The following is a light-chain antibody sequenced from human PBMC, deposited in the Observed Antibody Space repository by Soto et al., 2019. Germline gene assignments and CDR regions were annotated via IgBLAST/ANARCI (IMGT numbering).Light chain of an antibody. V-gene: IGKV3-15*01. CDR1: QSVSSS. Sequence: EIVVTQSPATMSVSPGERVTLSCRASQSVSSSFAWYQQRPGQAPRLLIYAPSTRAPCIAARFSGSGSGTEFTLTISSLQSEDVAVYYCQQYVHWPPGSFGQGTTVEIK. CDR3: QQYVHWPPGS. CDR2: APS. J-gene: IGKJ1*01.